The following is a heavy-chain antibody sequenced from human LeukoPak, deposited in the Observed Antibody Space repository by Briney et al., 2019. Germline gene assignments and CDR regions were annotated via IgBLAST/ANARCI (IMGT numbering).Heavy chain of an antibody. CDR1: GFIFSGYG. CDR3: AKDHYYDNSGYCHRFEY. D-gene: IGHD3-22*01. Sequence: GSLRLSCAASGFIFSGYGMHWVRQAPGKGLEWVAVISYDGSNKYYADSVKGRFTVSRDNSKNTLYLQMNSLRAEDTAVYFCAKDHYYDNSGYCHRFEYWSQGTLVTVSS. CDR2: ISYDGSNK. J-gene: IGHJ4*02. V-gene: IGHV3-30*18.